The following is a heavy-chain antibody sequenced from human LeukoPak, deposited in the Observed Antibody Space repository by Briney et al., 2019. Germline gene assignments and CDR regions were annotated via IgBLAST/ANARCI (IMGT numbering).Heavy chain of an antibody. CDR2: ISSSSSYI. Sequence: GGSLRLSCVASGFTFSSYSMNWVRQAPGKGLEWVSSISSSSSYIYYADSVKGRFTISRDNAKNSLYLQMNSLRAEDTALYYCAKDFGHWNEKGGIDYWGQGTLVTVSS. V-gene: IGHV3-21*04. D-gene: IGHD1-1*01. CDR1: GFTFSSYS. CDR3: AKDFGHWNEKGGIDY. J-gene: IGHJ4*02.